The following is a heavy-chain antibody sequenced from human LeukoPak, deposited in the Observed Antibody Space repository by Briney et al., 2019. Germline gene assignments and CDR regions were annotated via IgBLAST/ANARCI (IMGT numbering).Heavy chain of an antibody. CDR1: GYSISSGYY. CDR2: IYHSGST. J-gene: IGHJ5*02. Sequence: SETLSLTCAVSGYSISSGYYWGWIRQPPGKGLEWIESIYHSGSTYYNPSLKGRVTISVDTSKNQFSLKLSSVTAADTAVYYCARHPYLGYCSSTSCPKYNWFDPWGQGTLVTVSS. CDR3: ARHPYLGYCSSTSCPKYNWFDP. D-gene: IGHD2-2*01. V-gene: IGHV4-38-2*01.